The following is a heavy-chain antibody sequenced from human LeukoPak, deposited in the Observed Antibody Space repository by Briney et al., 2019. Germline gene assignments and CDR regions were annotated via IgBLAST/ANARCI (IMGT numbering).Heavy chain of an antibody. D-gene: IGHD3-22*01. CDR1: GGSISSSSYY. CDR3: ASSRGGSGYYSFDY. Sequence: PSETLSLTCTVSGGSISSSSYYWGWIRQPPGKGLEWIGSIYYSGSTYYNPSLKSRVTISVDKSKNQFSLKLSSVTAADTAVYYCASSRGGSGYYSFDYWGQGTLVTVSS. J-gene: IGHJ4*02. CDR2: IYYSGST. V-gene: IGHV4-39*07.